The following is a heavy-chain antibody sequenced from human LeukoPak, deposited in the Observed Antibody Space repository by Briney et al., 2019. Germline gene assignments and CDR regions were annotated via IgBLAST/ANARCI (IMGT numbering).Heavy chain of an antibody. CDR3: ARLVVITSFRPTEWFDP. V-gene: IGHV4-31*03. J-gene: IGHJ5*02. CDR2: IYYSGST. Sequence: PSETLSLTCTVSGVSISSGGYYWSWIRQHPGKGLEWIGYIYYSGSTYYNPSLKSRVTISVDTSKNQFSLKLSSVTAADTAVYYCARLVVITSFRPTEWFDPWGQGTLVTVSS. CDR1: GVSISSGGYY. D-gene: IGHD3-22*01.